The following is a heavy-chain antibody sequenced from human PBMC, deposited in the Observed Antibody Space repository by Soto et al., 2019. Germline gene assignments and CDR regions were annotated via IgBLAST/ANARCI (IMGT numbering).Heavy chain of an antibody. V-gene: IGHV4-34*02. CDR3: ARTDIVTTNWFDP. J-gene: IGHJ5*02. Sequence: QVHLQQWGAGLLKPSETLSLTCAVYGESFIGYYWTWIRQPPGKGLEWIGEINHRGSTNYNPSLKSRVSISIDTSKNQFSLKLTSVTAADTSVYYCARTDIVTTNWFDPWGKGTLVTVSS. CDR1: GESFIGYY. D-gene: IGHD5-12*01. CDR2: INHRGST.